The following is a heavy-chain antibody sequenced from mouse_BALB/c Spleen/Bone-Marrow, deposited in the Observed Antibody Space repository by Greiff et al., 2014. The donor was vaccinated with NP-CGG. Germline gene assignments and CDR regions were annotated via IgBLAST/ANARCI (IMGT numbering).Heavy chain of an antibody. CDR2: IDPANGNT. V-gene: IGHV14-3*02. CDR3: ARYRLGTYFDY. Sequence: EVQLVESGAELVKPGASVKLSCTASGFNIKDTYMHWVKQRPEQGLEWIGRIDPANGNTKYDPKFQGKATITADTSSNTAYLQLSSLTSEDTAVYYCARYRLGTYFDYWGQGTPLTVSA. J-gene: IGHJ2*01. D-gene: IGHD2-14*01. CDR1: GFNIKDTY.